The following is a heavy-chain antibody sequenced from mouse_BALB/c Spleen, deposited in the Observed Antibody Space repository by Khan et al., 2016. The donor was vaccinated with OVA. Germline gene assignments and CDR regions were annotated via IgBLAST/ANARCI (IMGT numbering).Heavy chain of an antibody. J-gene: IGHJ2*01. CDR2: IYPGSGII. Sequence: QVQLKQSGPELVQPGASVKMSCKASGYTFTDYVISWVKERTGQGLEWIGEIYPGSGIINYNEKFKGKATLTADKSPNPADMQLSSLTSEDSAVYLCAREGGGGGMFGYWGQGTTLTVSS. CDR3: AREGGGGGMFGY. V-gene: IGHV1-77*01. CDR1: GYTFTDYV.